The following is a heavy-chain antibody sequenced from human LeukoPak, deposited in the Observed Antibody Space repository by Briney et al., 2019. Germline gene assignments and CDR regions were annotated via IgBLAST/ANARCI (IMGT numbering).Heavy chain of an antibody. CDR1: RFTFSFYS. D-gene: IGHD2-21*02. CDR3: AREPKAYCDGDCYPDY. V-gene: IGHV3-48*02. Sequence: PGGSLRLSCAASRFTFSFYSMNWVRQAPGKGLEWISYISNSSRTIYYADSLKGRFTISRDNAKNSLYLQMNSLRDEDTAVYYCAREPKAYCDGDCYPDYWGQGTLVTVAS. J-gene: IGHJ4*02. CDR2: ISNSSRTI.